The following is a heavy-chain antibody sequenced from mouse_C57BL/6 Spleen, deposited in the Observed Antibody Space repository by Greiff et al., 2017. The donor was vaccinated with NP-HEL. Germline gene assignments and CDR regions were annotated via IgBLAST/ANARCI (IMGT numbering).Heavy chain of an antibody. V-gene: IGHV14-4*01. CDR2: IDPENGDT. Sequence: EVQLQQSGAELVRPGASVKLSCTASGFNIKDDYMHWVKQRPEQGLEWLGWIDPENGDTEYASKFQGKATITAAPSSTTSYLQLSRLTSEDTAVYYCTRGDGNYPWGQGTSVTVSS. J-gene: IGHJ4*01. CDR1: GFNIKDDY. CDR3: TRGDGNYP. D-gene: IGHD2-1*01.